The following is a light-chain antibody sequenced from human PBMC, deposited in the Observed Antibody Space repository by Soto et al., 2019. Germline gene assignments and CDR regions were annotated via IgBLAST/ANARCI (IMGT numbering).Light chain of an antibody. CDR3: QQRSNWPPTWT. J-gene: IGKJ1*01. V-gene: IGKV3-11*01. CDR2: DAS. Sequence: EIVLSQSPATLSLSPGERATLSCRASQSVSSYLAWYQHIPGQAPRLLIYDASKRATGIPARFSGSGSGTDLTLTISSLEPEDFAVYSCQQRSNWPPTWTFGQGTKVEVK. CDR1: QSVSSY.